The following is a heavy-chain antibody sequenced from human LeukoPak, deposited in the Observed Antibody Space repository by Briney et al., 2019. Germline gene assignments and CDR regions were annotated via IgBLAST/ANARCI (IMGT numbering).Heavy chain of an antibody. CDR1: GGSFNGYY. D-gene: IGHD3-16*01. CDR2: INHSGST. J-gene: IGHJ5*02. Sequence: PSETLSLTCAVYGGSFNGYYWSWVRQPPGKGLEWIGEINHSGSTNYNPSLKSRVTISVDKPKNQFSLTLSSVTAADTAVYYCARHYGPWGQGTLVTVSS. CDR3: ARHYGP. V-gene: IGHV4-34*01.